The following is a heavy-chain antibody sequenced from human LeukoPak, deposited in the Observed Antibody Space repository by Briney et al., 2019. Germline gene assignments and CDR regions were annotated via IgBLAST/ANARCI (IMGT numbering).Heavy chain of an antibody. CDR3: ARGGLYYDFY. D-gene: IGHD3-3*01. V-gene: IGHV4-59*11. Sequence: PSETLSLTCTVSGDSISSHYWSWIRQPPGKGLEWIGYIYYSGSTNYNPSLKSRVTISVDTSKNQFSLKLSSVTAADTAVYYCARGGLYYDFYWGQGTLVTVSS. CDR1: GDSISSHY. CDR2: IYYSGST. J-gene: IGHJ4*02.